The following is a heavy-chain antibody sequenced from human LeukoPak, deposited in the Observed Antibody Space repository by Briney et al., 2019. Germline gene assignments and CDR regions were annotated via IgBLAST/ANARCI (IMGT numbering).Heavy chain of an antibody. Sequence: GGSLRLSCAASGFTFSSYAMSWVRQAPGKGLEWVSAISGSGGSTYYADCVKGRVTISRDSSKPTLYLQMHSLSAEDTPVYYCARASDSGSYYYLGSWLQLGPILPDYWGQGTLVTVSS. D-gene: IGHD1-26*01. J-gene: IGHJ4*02. V-gene: IGHV3-23*01. CDR2: ISGSGGST. CDR1: GFTFSSYA. CDR3: ARASDSGSYYYLGSWLQLGPILPDY.